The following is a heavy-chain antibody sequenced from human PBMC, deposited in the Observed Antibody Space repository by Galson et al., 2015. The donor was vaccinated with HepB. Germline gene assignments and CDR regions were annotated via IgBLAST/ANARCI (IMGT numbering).Heavy chain of an antibody. CDR3: ARTYYDILTGPWFDP. D-gene: IGHD3-9*01. V-gene: IGHV2-70*01. J-gene: IGHJ5*02. CDR2: IDWDDDK. CDR1: GFSLSTSGMC. Sequence: PALVKPTQTLTLTCTFSGFSLSTSGMCVSWIRQPPGKALEWLALIDWDDDKYYSTSLKTRLTISKDTSKNQVVLTMTNMDPVDTATYYCARTYYDILTGPWFDPWGQGTLVTVSS.